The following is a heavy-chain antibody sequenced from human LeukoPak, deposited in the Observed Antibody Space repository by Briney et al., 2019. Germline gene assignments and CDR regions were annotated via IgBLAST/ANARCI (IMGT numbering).Heavy chain of an antibody. CDR2: IYYSGST. V-gene: IGHV4-34*01. Sequence: PSETLSLTCAVYGGSFSGYYWSWIRQPPGKGLEWIGSIYYSGSTYYNPSLKSRVTISVDTSKNQFSLKLSSVTAADTAVYYCAKQALYYFDYWGQGTLVTVSS. CDR3: AKQALYYFDY. J-gene: IGHJ4*02. CDR1: GGSFSGYY.